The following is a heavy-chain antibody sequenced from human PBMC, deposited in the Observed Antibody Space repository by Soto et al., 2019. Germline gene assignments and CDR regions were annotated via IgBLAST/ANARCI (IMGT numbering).Heavy chain of an antibody. D-gene: IGHD2-15*01. CDR3: AKSPPQYGGSSDRFDY. CDR2: ISGSGGST. Sequence: GGSLRLSCAASGFTFSSYAMSWVRQAPGKGLEWVSAISGSGGSTYYADSVKGRFTISRDNSKNTLYLQMNSLRAEDTDVYYCAKSPPQYGGSSDRFDYWGQGTLVTVSS. CDR1: GFTFSSYA. V-gene: IGHV3-23*01. J-gene: IGHJ4*02.